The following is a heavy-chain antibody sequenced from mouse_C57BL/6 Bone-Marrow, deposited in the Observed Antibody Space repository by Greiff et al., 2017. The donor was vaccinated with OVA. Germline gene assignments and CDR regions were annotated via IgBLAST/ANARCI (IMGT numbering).Heavy chain of an antibody. CDR2: ISYDGSN. V-gene: IGHV3-6*01. CDR3: ARGDYDYGPAWFAY. D-gene: IGHD2-4*01. J-gene: IGHJ3*01. CDR1: GYSITSGYY. Sequence: ESGPGLVKPSQSLSLTCSVTGYSITSGYYWNWIRQFPGNKLEWMGYISYDGSNNYNPSLKNRISITRDTSKNQFFLKLNSVTTEDTATYYCARGDYDYGPAWFAYWGQGTLVTVSA.